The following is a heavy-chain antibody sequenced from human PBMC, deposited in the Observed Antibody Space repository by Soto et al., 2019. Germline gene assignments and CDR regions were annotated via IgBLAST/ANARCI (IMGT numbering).Heavy chain of an antibody. J-gene: IGHJ4*02. Sequence: KPSETLSLTCAVSGGSISSCYWSWSRQPPGKGLEWIGYIYYSGSTNYNPSLKSRVTISVDTSKNQFSLKLTSVTAADTAVYYCARDKTTGLFDYWGQGTLVTVSS. D-gene: IGHD1-7*01. CDR2: IYYSGST. V-gene: IGHV4-59*12. CDR1: GGSISSCY. CDR3: ARDKTTGLFDY.